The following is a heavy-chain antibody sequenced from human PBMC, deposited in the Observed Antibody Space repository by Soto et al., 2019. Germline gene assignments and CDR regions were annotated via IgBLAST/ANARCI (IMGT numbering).Heavy chain of an antibody. V-gene: IGHV1-18*01. CDR3: ASGGYCSSTSCYQFDY. Sequence: ASVKVSCKASGYTFTSYGISWVRQAPGQGLEWMGWISAYNGNTNYAQKLQGRVTMTTDTSTSTAYMELRSLRSDDTAVYYCASGGYCSSTSCYQFDYWGQGTLVTVSS. CDR1: GYTFTSYG. D-gene: IGHD2-2*01. J-gene: IGHJ4*02. CDR2: ISAYNGNT.